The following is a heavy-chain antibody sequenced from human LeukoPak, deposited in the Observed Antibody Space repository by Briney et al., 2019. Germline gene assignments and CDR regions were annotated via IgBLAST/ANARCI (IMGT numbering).Heavy chain of an antibody. Sequence: GGSLRLSCAASGFTFSSYAMSWVRQAPGKGLEWVSSISSSSSYIYYADSVKGRFTISRDNAKNSLYLQMNSLRAEDTAVYYCARRPNYYDSSGYYYFDYWGQGTLVTVSS. V-gene: IGHV3-21*01. D-gene: IGHD3-22*01. J-gene: IGHJ4*02. CDR2: ISSSSSYI. CDR1: GFTFSSYA. CDR3: ARRPNYYDSSGYYYFDY.